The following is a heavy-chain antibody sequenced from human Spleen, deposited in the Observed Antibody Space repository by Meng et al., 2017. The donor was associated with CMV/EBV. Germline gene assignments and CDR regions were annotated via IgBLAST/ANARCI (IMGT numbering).Heavy chain of an antibody. V-gene: IGHV3-21*01. J-gene: IGHJ4*02. D-gene: IGHD4-11*01. CDR2: ISSSSTYI. CDR3: ARDYSNYVAYDY. CDR1: GFTFSSYS. Sequence: GGSLRLSCAASGFTFSSYSMNWVCQAPGKGLEWVSSISSSSTYIYYADSVKGRFTISRDNAKNSLYLQMNSLRAEDTAVYYCARDYSNYVAYDYWGQGTLVTVSS.